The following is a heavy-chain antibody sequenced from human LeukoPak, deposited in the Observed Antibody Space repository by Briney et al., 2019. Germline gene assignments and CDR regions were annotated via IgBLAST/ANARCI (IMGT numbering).Heavy chain of an antibody. Sequence: SETLSLTCTVSGGSISSSSYYWGWIRQPPGKGLEWIGSIYYSGSTYYNPSLKSRVTISVDTSKNQFSLKLSSVTAADTAVYYCARRGGYDFGDSFDYWGQGTLVTVSS. J-gene: IGHJ4*02. V-gene: IGHV4-39*01. CDR3: ARRGGYDFGDSFDY. D-gene: IGHD5-12*01. CDR1: GGSISSSSYY. CDR2: IYYSGST.